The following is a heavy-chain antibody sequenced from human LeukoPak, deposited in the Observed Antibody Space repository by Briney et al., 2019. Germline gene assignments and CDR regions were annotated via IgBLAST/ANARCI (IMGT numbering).Heavy chain of an antibody. Sequence: GGSLRLSCAASGFTFSSYAMSWVRQAPGKGLEWVSAISGSGGSTYYADSVKGRFTISRGNSKNTLYLQMNSLRAEDTAVYYCAKDQSRFLDEDWFDPWGQGTLVTVSS. CDR1: GFTFSSYA. CDR3: AKDQSRFLDEDWFDP. D-gene: IGHD3-3*01. CDR2: ISGSGGST. V-gene: IGHV3-23*01. J-gene: IGHJ5*02.